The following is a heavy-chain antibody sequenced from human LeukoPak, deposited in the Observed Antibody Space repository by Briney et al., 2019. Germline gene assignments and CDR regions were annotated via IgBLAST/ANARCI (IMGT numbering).Heavy chain of an antibody. CDR1: GYTFSDYD. CDR2: INPNSGNA. Sequence: ASVKVSCKASGYTFSDYDINWVRQATGQRLEWMGWINPNSGNAGYAQKFQGRITMTRNTSISTAYMELSSLRSEDTAVYYCARALAWGGSSYSYYYMDVWDKGTTVTVPS. D-gene: IGHD1-26*01. V-gene: IGHV1-8*01. CDR3: ARALAWGGSSYSYYYMDV. J-gene: IGHJ6*03.